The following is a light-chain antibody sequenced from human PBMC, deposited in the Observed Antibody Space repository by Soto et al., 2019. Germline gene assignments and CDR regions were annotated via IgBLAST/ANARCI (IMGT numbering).Light chain of an antibody. CDR3: CSYGGNYLCV. J-gene: IGLJ3*02. V-gene: IGLV2-11*01. Sequence: QSALTQPRKVSGSPGQSVTISCTGSSSDAGGSNFVSWYQQHPVKAPKLVFYDVTKRSSGVPDRFSGSKSGNTAYLTVSGLQAADEDDYSCCSYGGNYLCVFGRGKELTVL. CDR2: DVT. CDR1: SSDAGGSNF.